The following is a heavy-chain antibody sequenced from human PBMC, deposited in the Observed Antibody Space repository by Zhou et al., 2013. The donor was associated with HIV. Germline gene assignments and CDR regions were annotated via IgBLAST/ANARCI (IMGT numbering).Heavy chain of an antibody. V-gene: IGHV1-2*02. CDR3: VRDRYYMDV. CDR2: IKSNGGDT. CDR1: GYTFTDYY. Sequence: QVQLVQSATEVKKPGASVTVSCQGSGYTFTDYYIHWMRQAPGQGLEWMGRIKSNGGDTKYAQKFQGRVTMTRDTAINTAYMELTSLRSEDTAVYFCVRDRYYMDVWGRGTTVTVSS. J-gene: IGHJ6*03.